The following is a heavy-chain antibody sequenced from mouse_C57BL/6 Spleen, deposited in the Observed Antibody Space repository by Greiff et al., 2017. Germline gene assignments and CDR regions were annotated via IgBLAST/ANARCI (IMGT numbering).Heavy chain of an antibody. Sequence: VQLQESGPELVKPGASVKISCKASGYAFSSSWMNWVKQRPGKGLEWIGRIYPGDGDTTYNGKFKGKATLTADKSSSTAYLQLSSLTSEDSAVYFCARPYDYVWANFDNWGQGTTLTVSS. CDR1: GYAFSSSW. J-gene: IGHJ2*01. CDR2: IYPGDGDT. D-gene: IGHD2-4*01. V-gene: IGHV1-82*01. CDR3: ARPYDYVWANFDN.